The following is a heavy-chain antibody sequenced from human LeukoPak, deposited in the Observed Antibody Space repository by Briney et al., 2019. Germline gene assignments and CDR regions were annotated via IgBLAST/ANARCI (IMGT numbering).Heavy chain of an antibody. J-gene: IGHJ4*02. CDR3: ARATPGIAAAGTRVIDY. Sequence: ASVKVSCKASGYTFTSYGISWVRQAPGQGLEWMGWISAYNGNTNYAQKLQGRVTMTTDTSTSTAYMELRSLRSDDTAVYYCARATPGIAAAGTRVIDYWGQGTLVTVSS. V-gene: IGHV1-18*01. D-gene: IGHD6-13*01. CDR2: ISAYNGNT. CDR1: GYTFTSYG.